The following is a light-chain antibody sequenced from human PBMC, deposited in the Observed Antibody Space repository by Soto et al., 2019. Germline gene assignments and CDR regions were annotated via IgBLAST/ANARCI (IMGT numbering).Light chain of an antibody. CDR1: TSNIGTNT. CDR3: ATWDDSLSGVV. Sequence: QSVLTQPPSASGTPGQTVTISCSGGTSNIGTNTVDWYQQLPGTAPKLLIFGDHERPSGVPDRFSGSRSGTSASLALSGLQSEDEADYYCATWDDSLSGVVFGGGTQLTVL. V-gene: IGLV1-44*01. CDR2: GDH. J-gene: IGLJ3*02.